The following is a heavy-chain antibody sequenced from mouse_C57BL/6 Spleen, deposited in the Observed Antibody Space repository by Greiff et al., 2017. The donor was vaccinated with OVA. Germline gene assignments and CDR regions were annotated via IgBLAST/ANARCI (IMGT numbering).Heavy chain of an antibody. Sequence: VQLQQSGAELARPGASVKLSCKASGYTFTSYGISWVKQRTGQGLEWIGEIYPRSGNTYYNEKFKGKATLTADKSSSTAYMELRSLTSEDSAVYFCARGEYDGSSYHWYFDVWGTGTTVTVSS. J-gene: IGHJ1*03. CDR1: GYTFTSYG. CDR3: ARGEYDGSSYHWYFDV. V-gene: IGHV1-81*01. D-gene: IGHD1-1*01. CDR2: IYPRSGNT.